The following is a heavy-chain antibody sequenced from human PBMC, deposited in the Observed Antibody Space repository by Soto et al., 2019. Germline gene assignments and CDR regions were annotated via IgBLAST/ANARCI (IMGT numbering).Heavy chain of an antibody. CDR1: GFTVSSNY. Sequence: GGSLRLSCAASGFTVSSNYMSWVRQAPWKGLEWVSVIYSGGSTYYADSVKGRFTISRDNSKNTLYLQMNSLRAEDTAVYYCARMYSDILTGYSPGYYGMDVWGQGTTVTVSS. D-gene: IGHD3-9*01. CDR2: IYSGGST. J-gene: IGHJ6*02. CDR3: ARMYSDILTGYSPGYYGMDV. V-gene: IGHV3-53*01.